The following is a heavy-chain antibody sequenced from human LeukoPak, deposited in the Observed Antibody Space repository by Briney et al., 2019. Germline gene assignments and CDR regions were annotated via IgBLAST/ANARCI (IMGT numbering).Heavy chain of an antibody. Sequence: GSSVKVSCKASGGTLTSYAISWVRQAPGQGLEWMGRIIPIFGTLKYAQKFQGRVTITTDESTSTAYMELSSLRSEDTAVYYCARSNFVYGDYVQYWYFDLWGRGTLVTVSS. CDR1: GGTLTSYA. J-gene: IGHJ2*01. CDR3: ARSNFVYGDYVQYWYFDL. V-gene: IGHV1-69*05. D-gene: IGHD4-17*01. CDR2: IIPIFGTL.